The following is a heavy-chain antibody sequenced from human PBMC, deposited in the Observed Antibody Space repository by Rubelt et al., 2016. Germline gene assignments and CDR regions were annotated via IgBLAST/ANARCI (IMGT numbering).Heavy chain of an antibody. CDR2: IDSDGSTR. J-gene: IGHJ4*02. Sequence: EVQLVESGGGLVQPGGSLRLSCAASGFTVSSNYMSWVRQAPGKGLVWVSHIDSDGSTRSYADSVKGRFTISRDNAKNTLYLQMNSLRGEDTAVYYCARDRGSAAADYWGQGTLVTVSS. CDR3: ARDRGSAAADY. CDR1: GFTVSSNY. D-gene: IGHD6-13*01. V-gene: IGHV3-74*01.